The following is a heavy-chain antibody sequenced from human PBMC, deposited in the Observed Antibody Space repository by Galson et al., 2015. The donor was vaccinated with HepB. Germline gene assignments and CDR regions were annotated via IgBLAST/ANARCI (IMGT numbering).Heavy chain of an antibody. Sequence: SVKVSCKVSGFSLSEVSMFWVRQTPEKGLEWMATYHPEDGEPVYAQKFQGRLTMTQDTSTDTGYMDLRGLTSDDTAVYYCTTDPPGRTVWYYAMDIWGQGTTVIVSS. J-gene: IGHJ6*02. CDR3: TTDPPGRTVWYYAMDI. V-gene: IGHV1-24*01. CDR2: YHPEDGEP. CDR1: GFSLSEVS. D-gene: IGHD1-1*01.